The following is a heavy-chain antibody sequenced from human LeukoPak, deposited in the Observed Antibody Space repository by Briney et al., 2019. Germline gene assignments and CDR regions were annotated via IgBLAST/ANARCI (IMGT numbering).Heavy chain of an antibody. CDR2: IKQDGSEK. D-gene: IGHD2-2*01. Sequence: GGSLRLSCVAPGFTFSHYWMSWVRQAPGKGLEWVANIKQDGSEKYYVDSVKGRFTISRDNAKNSLYLQMNSLRAEDTAVYYCAREAVVVVPAASGDIFDYWGLGTLVTASS. V-gene: IGHV3-7*05. J-gene: IGHJ4*02. CDR1: GFTFSHYW. CDR3: AREAVVVVPAASGDIFDY.